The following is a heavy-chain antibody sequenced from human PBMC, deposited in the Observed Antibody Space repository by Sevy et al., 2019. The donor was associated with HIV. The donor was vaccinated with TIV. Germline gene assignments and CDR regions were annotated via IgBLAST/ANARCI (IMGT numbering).Heavy chain of an antibody. D-gene: IGHD1-26*01. V-gene: IGHV3-30*18. Sequence: GGSLRLSCAASGFTFSSYGMHWVRQAPGKGLEWVAVISYDGSNKYYADSVKDRFTISRDNSKNTLYLQMNSLRAEDTAVYYCAKDSAPVGATTFDNWGQGTLVTVSS. CDR1: GFTFSSYG. J-gene: IGHJ4*02. CDR3: AKDSAPVGATTFDN. CDR2: ISYDGSNK.